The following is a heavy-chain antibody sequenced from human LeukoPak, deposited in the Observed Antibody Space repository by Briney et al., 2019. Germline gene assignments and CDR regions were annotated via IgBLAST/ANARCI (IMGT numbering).Heavy chain of an antibody. V-gene: IGHV1-18*01. CDR3: ARVGLLSFRAGMDV. CDR1: GYTFTSYG. Sequence: ASVKVSCKASGYTFTSYGISWVRQAPGQGLEWMGWISAYNGNTNYAKKLQGRVTMTTDTSTSTAYMELRSLRSDDTAVYYCARVGLLSFRAGMDVWGQGTTVTVSS. J-gene: IGHJ6*02. CDR2: ISAYNGNT. D-gene: IGHD2-15*01.